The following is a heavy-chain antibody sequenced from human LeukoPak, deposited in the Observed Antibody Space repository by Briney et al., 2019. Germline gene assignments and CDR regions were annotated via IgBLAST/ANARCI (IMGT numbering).Heavy chain of an antibody. D-gene: IGHD5-18*01. J-gene: IGHJ4*02. CDR2: IYHTGST. V-gene: IGHV4-59*08. CDR3: ATLDGYSYGLFH. Sequence: SETLSLTCTVSGGSISSYYWSWIRQPPGKGLEWMGYIYHTGSTKYNPSLKSRVTISVDTAQNQFSLNLSYVTAADTAVYYCATLDGYSYGLFHWGQGTLVTVSS. CDR1: GGSISSYY.